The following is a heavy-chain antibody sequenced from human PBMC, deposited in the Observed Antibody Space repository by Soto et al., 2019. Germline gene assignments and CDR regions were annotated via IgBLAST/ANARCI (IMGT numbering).Heavy chain of an antibody. CDR1: GGTFSSYT. D-gene: IGHD3-3*02. J-gene: IGHJ5*02. CDR3: ARSSHLSAEGFDP. V-gene: IGHV1-69*02. CDR2: IIPILGIA. Sequence: QVQLVQSGAEVKKPGSSVKVSCKASGGTFSSYTISWVRQAPGQGLEWMGRIIPILGIANYAQKFQGRVTITADKSTSTAYMELSILRSEDTAVYYCARSSHLSAEGFDPWGQGTLVTVSS.